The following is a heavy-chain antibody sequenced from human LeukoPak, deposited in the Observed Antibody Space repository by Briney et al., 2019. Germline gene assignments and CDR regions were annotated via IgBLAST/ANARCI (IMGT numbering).Heavy chain of an antibody. Sequence: GGSLRLSCAASGFTFSSYEMNWVRQAPGKGVEWVSYISSSGSTIYYADSVKGRFTISRDNAKNSLYLQMNSLRAEDTAVYYCARDLQTYYDFWSGFDYWGQGTLVTVSS. D-gene: IGHD3-3*01. CDR2: ISSSGSTI. V-gene: IGHV3-48*03. J-gene: IGHJ4*02. CDR1: GFTFSSYE. CDR3: ARDLQTYYDFWSGFDY.